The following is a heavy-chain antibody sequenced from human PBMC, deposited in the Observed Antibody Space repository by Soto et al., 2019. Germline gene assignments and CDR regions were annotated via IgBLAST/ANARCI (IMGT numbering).Heavy chain of an antibody. J-gene: IGHJ4*02. V-gene: IGHV3-23*01. CDR3: AKDYTVAADPSSVILFDY. CDR1: GFTINHYA. D-gene: IGHD2-15*01. CDR2: IIANGGT. Sequence: GGSLRLSCAASGFTINHYAMSWVRQAPGKGLEWVSIIIANGGTFYADSVKGRFTISRGNSKNTVYLQMSSLRVEDTAIYYCAKDYTVAADPSSVILFDYWGQGALVTVSS.